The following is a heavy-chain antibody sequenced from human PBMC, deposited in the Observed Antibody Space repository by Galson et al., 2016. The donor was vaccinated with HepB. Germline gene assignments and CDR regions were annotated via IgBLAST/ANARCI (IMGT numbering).Heavy chain of an antibody. J-gene: IGHJ4*02. CDR1: GFTFRNHQ. CDR2: IEGDGSSP. Sequence: FLRLSCAVSGFTFRNHQMHWVRQVPGKGLVWISRIEGDGSSPIYADSVKGRFTTSRDNAENTLYLQMNSLRVEDTAIYYCARDLSGPDSWGQGTVVTVSS. CDR3: ARDLSGPDS. V-gene: IGHV3-74*01. D-gene: IGHD3-16*02.